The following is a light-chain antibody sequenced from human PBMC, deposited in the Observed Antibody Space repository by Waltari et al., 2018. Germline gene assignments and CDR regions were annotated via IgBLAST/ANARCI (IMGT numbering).Light chain of an antibody. CDR1: SSNIGSNP. CDR2: DNN. V-gene: IGLV1-44*01. CDR3: AAWDDSLNGPV. J-gene: IGLJ3*02. Sequence: QSVLTQPPSASGTPGQRVTIPCSGSSSNIGSNPVNWYQQLPGTAPKLLIYDNNQRPSGVPDRFSGSKSGTSASLAISGLQSEDEADYSCAAWDDSLNGPVFGGGTKLTVL.